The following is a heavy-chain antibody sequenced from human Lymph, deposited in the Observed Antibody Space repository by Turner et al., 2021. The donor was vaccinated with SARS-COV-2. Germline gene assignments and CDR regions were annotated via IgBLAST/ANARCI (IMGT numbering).Heavy chain of an antibody. Sequence: QVQLVQSGADVTKPVASVKVSCKASGYTFTGYYMHWGRQAPGQGVEGMEWINPNNGGTNNPQKSQGKGSMTRDAAISRAQLELSRLRADDTAVDYCARSRELQYMIRGVDYFDYWGQGTLVTVSS. D-gene: IGHD3-10*01. CDR3: ARSRELQYMIRGVDYFDY. V-gene: IGHV1-2*02. CDR1: GYTFTGYY. CDR2: INPNNGGT. J-gene: IGHJ4*02.